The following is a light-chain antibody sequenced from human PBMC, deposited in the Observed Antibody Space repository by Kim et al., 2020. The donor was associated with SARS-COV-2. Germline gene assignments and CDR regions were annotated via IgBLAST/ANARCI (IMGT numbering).Light chain of an antibody. CDR1: QTISNY. J-gene: IGKJ1*01. V-gene: IGKV1-39*01. Sequence: ASVGDRVSITCRASQTISNYLNWYQQKPGKVPKLLIYSASTLQSGVASTFSGSGSGTDFTLTISSLQPEDFATYICQQSYTTPWTFGQGTKVDIK. CDR2: SAS. CDR3: QQSYTTPWT.